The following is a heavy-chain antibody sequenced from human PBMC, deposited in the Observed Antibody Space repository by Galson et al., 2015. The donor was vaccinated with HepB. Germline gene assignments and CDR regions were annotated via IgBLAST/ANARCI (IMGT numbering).Heavy chain of an antibody. J-gene: IGHJ4*02. CDR2: LSSATTDK. D-gene: IGHD1-26*01. V-gene: IGHV3-30-3*01. CDR1: GFTSTPFA. CDR3: ARVPNGSYWIY. Sequence: SLRLSCAASGFTSTPFAMHWVRQAPGKGLEWVAVLSSATTDKYYGNSVKGRFTIGIDGSWKTVFLQMNNLKPEDTAIYYCARVPNGSYWIYWGQGTLVTVSS.